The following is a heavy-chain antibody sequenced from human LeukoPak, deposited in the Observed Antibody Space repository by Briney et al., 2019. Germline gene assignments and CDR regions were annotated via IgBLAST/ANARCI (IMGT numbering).Heavy chain of an antibody. Sequence: PGGSLRLSCAASGFTFSSYEMNWVRQAPGKGLEWVSYISSSGSTIYYADSVKGRFTISRDNSKNTVYLQMNSLRAEDTAVYYCARDSTYYYDSGSSGPHYFDYWGQGTLVTVSS. V-gene: IGHV3-48*03. J-gene: IGHJ4*02. CDR1: GFTFSSYE. CDR2: ISSSGSTI. CDR3: ARDSTYYYDSGSSGPHYFDY. D-gene: IGHD3-10*01.